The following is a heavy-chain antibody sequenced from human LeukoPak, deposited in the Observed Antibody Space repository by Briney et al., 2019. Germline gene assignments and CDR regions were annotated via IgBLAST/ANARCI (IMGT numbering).Heavy chain of an antibody. Sequence: GGSMRLSCAASGFTFSSYGMHWVRQAPGKGLEWVAVIWYDGSNKYYADFVKGRFTISRDNSKNTLYLQMNSLRAEDTAVYYCARDREYAFDIWGQGTMVTVSS. CDR2: IWYDGSNK. J-gene: IGHJ3*02. CDR1: GFTFSSYG. V-gene: IGHV3-33*01. CDR3: ARDREYAFDI.